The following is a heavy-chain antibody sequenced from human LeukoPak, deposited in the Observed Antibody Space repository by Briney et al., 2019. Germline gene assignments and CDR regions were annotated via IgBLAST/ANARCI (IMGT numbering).Heavy chain of an antibody. D-gene: IGHD2-21*02. CDR2: IYTSGST. Sequence: SETLSLTCTVSGGSISSYYWSWIRQPAGKGLEWIGRIYTSGSTNYNPSLKSRVTMSVDTSKNQFSLKLSSVTAADTAVYYCVRAVSAIWSGYYYYYMDVWGKGTTVTVSS. J-gene: IGHJ6*03. V-gene: IGHV4-4*07. CDR1: GGSISSYY. CDR3: VRAVSAIWSGYYYYYMDV.